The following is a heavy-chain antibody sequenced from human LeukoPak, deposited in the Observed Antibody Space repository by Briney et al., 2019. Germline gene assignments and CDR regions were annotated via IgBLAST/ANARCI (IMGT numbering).Heavy chain of an antibody. CDR3: VEDRLGGPYFFHY. CDR2: IGGTGVRA. J-gene: IGHJ4*02. V-gene: IGHV3-23*01. D-gene: IGHD3-16*01. Sequence: GGSLRLSCASSGFTFSSHAMSWVRQAPGKGLEWVSTIGGTGVRAYYADSVKGRFTISRDNSKNTLYLQINSLRAEDTAVYFCVEDRLGGPYFFHYWGQGTLVTVSS. CDR1: GFTFSSHA.